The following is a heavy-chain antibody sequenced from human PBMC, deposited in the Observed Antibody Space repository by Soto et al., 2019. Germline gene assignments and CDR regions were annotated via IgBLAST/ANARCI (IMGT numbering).Heavy chain of an antibody. D-gene: IGHD3-22*01. CDR3: ARDRGPRRQWFIDPFDY. CDR2: ISYDGTKT. CDR1: GCTFSIYA. Sequence: QVQLVESGGGVVQPGRSLRVSCAASGCTFSIYAMHWVRQAPGTGLEWVAVISYDGTKTYYADSVKGRFTISRDNSKNTVFLQMNSLRDEDTAVYYCARDRGPRRQWFIDPFDYWGQRTLVNVSP. V-gene: IGHV3-30*03. J-gene: IGHJ4*02.